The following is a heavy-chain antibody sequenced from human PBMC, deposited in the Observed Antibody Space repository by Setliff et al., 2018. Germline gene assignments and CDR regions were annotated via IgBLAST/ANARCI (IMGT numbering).Heavy chain of an antibody. V-gene: IGHV4-4*07. CDR2: IYTDGTT. CDR3: AKEHVVISFVNNIHHHYGMDV. Sequence: PSETLSLTCTVSGDSISSYYWSWIRQPAGKGLEWIGRIYTDGTTNYSPSLKSRVTISADTSQNHFSLRMSSVSAADTAVYFCAKEHVVISFVNNIHHHYGMDVWGQGTTVTVSS. D-gene: IGHD2-21*01. J-gene: IGHJ6*02. CDR1: GDSISSYY.